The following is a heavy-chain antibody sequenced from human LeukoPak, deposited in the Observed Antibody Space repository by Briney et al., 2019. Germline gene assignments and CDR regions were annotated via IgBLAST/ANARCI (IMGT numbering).Heavy chain of an antibody. D-gene: IGHD6-19*01. V-gene: IGHV3-23*01. Sequence: PGGSLTLSCVVAGFTFSNYAMTWVRQAPGQGLGWVSGISGSGDRTYYADSVKGRFTISRDNSKNTLYLQMNSLTDDDSAVYYCAKDRIPVAGRQDIWDYWGQGTLVTVSS. CDR1: GFTFSNYA. CDR3: AKDRIPVAGRQDIWDY. CDR2: ISGSGDRT. J-gene: IGHJ4*02.